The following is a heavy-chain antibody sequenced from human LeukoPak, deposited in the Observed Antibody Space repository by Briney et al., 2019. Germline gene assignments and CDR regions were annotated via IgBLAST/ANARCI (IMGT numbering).Heavy chain of an antibody. CDR2: FYYSGST. J-gene: IGHJ4*02. D-gene: IGHD5-18*01. V-gene: IGHV4-39*01. Sequence: SETLSLTCTVSGGSISSSNYYWGWIRQPPGKGLEWIGSFYYSGSTYYNPSLKSRLTISVDTSKNQFSLKLSSVTAADTAVYYCATLPGYRSAYYFWDWGQETLVTVSS. CDR1: GGSISSSNYY. CDR3: ATLPGYRSAYYFWD.